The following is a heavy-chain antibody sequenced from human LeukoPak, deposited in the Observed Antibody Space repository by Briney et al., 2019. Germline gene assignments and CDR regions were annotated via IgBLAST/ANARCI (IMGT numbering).Heavy chain of an antibody. CDR2: IIPIFGTA. Sequence: GGSLRLSCAASGFTFSSYAMSWVRQAPGQGLEWMGGIIPIFGTANYAQKFQGRVTITADESTSTAYMELSSLRSEDTAVYYCARLPGLRLYYFDYWGQGTLVTVSS. V-gene: IGHV1-69*01. D-gene: IGHD5-12*01. CDR1: GFTFSSYA. CDR3: ARLPGLRLYYFDY. J-gene: IGHJ4*02.